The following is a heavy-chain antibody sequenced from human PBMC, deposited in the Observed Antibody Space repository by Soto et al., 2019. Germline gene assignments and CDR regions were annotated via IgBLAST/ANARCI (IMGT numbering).Heavy chain of an antibody. Sequence: RGSLRLSCAAFGFTLDKYTMGWVRQAPGKGLEWVAESFSSGGTQYADSVKGRFTISRDNSRNMVFLQMNGLRVEDTALYYCARYREPDGIWTFDSWGQGAFVTVSS. CDR2: SFSSGGT. CDR3: ARYREPDGIWTFDS. D-gene: IGHD3-9*01. J-gene: IGHJ4*02. V-gene: IGHV3-23*05. CDR1: GFTLDKYT.